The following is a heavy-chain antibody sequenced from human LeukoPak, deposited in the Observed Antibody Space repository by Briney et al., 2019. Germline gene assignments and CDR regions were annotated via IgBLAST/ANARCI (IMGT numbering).Heavy chain of an antibody. CDR1: GYTFTSYG. CDR2: ISAYNGYA. V-gene: IGHV1-18*01. D-gene: IGHD2-15*01. J-gene: IGHJ4*02. Sequence: ASVKVSCKASGYTFTSYGISWVRQAPGQGLEWMGWISAYNGYAKYAHNVQGRVTMTTDTSTSTAYMDLRSLRSDDTAVYYCARNDSSAYDYWGQGTLVTVSS. CDR3: ARNDSSAYDY.